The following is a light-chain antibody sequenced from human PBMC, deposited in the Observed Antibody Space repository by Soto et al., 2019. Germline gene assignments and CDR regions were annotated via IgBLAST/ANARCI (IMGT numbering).Light chain of an antibody. J-gene: IGLJ1*01. Sequence: QSPLNQPASVSGSPGQSITISCTGTSSDVGGYNYVSWYQQHPGKAPKLMIYDVSNRPSGVSNRFSGSESGNTASLTISGLQGEDEADYYCCSYTSSSTFVFGSGTKLTVL. CDR2: DVS. CDR3: CSYTSSSTFV. CDR1: SSDVGGYNY. V-gene: IGLV2-14*01.